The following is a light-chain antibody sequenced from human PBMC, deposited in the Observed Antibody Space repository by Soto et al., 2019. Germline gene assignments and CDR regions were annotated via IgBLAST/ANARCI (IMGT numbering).Light chain of an antibody. V-gene: IGLV1-47*01. CDR3: LAWDDSLSVGVV. CDR1: SSNVGDNY. J-gene: IGLJ2*01. Sequence: QSVVTQPPSASGTPGQRVTISCSGSSSNVGDNYVYWYQQLPGTAPKLLIYWNNQRPSGVPDRFSGSKSGTTASLAISGLRFESEVDYYCLAWDDSLSVGVVFGGGTKLTVL. CDR2: WNN.